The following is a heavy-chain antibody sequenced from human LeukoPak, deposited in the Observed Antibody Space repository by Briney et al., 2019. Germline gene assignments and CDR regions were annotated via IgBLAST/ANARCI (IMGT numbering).Heavy chain of an antibody. CDR2: INPSGGST. D-gene: IGHD2-21*02. J-gene: IGHJ4*02. Sequence: GASVKVSCKASGYTFTSYYMQWVRPAPGQGLEWMGIINPSGGSTNYAQNSQGRVTMTRDRSTSTVYMELSSLRSEDTAVYYCARDAVTGLDYWGQGTLVTVSS. CDR3: ARDAVTGLDY. CDR1: GYTFTSYY. V-gene: IGHV1-46*01.